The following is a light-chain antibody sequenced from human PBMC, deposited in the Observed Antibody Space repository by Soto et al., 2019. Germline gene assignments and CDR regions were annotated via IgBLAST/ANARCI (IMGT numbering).Light chain of an antibody. V-gene: IGKV2-30*01. CDR1: QSLLYSDGRTY. J-gene: IGKJ2*01. Sequence: DVLVTQSPLSLAVTPGQPASISCRSSQSLLYSDGRTYLNWFHQRPGQSPRRLIYKVSNRDAGVPDRFSGSGSGTDFTLRISRVEAEDVGVYYCMDGTHWPYTFGQGTNLEIK. CDR2: KVS. CDR3: MDGTHWPYT.